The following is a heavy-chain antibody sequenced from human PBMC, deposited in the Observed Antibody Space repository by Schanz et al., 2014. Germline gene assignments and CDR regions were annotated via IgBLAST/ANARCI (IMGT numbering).Heavy chain of an antibody. CDR1: GGSISSGGYT. CDR3: ARAAGPVDY. V-gene: IGHV4-30-4*07. Sequence: QVQLQESGPGLVKPSQTLSLTCAVSGGSISSGGYTWSWIRQPPGKGLEWIGYIYYSGSTYYNPSLKGRVPISVETSKNQFSLMLGSVTAADTAVYYCARAAGPVDYWGQGTLVTVSS. CDR2: IYYSGST. J-gene: IGHJ4*02. D-gene: IGHD6-13*01.